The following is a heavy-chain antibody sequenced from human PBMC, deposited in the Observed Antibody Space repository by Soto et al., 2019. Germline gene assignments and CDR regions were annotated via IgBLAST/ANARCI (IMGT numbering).Heavy chain of an antibody. V-gene: IGHV4-59*03. CDR2: ICNSGTT. D-gene: IGHD2-8*02. CDR3: AGGGSILVDTPRLMDV. CDR1: GGSIRSYC. J-gene: IGHJ6*03. Sequence: QVQLQESGPTLVKPSETLSLTCTVSGGSIRSYCWTWIRQPPGEGLEWIGCICNSGTTNYNHSLKSRLAIPLDTQKNQFSWQLSSVTVADTAFYYCAGGGSILVDTPRLMDVWGKGTTVPLSS.